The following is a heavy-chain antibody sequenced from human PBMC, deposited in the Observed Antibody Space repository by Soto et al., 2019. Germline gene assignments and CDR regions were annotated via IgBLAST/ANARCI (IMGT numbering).Heavy chain of an antibody. D-gene: IGHD3-22*01. Sequence: PGGSLRLSCTASGFTFGDYAMSWFRQAPGKGLEWVGFIRSKAYGGTTEYAASVKGRFTISRDDSKSIAYLQMNSLKTEDTAVYYCTREEADSITMIVVVPGQTGMDVWGQGTTVTVSS. J-gene: IGHJ6*02. V-gene: IGHV3-49*03. CDR2: IRSKAYGGTT. CDR1: GFTFGDYA. CDR3: TREEADSITMIVVVPGQTGMDV.